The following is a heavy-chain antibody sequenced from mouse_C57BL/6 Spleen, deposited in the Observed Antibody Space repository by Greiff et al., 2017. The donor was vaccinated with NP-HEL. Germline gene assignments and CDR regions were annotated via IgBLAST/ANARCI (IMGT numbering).Heavy chain of an antibody. J-gene: IGHJ2*01. CDR2: IDPSDSYT. V-gene: IGHV1-69*01. D-gene: IGHD4-1*01. CDR1: GYTFTSYW. CDR3: ARGVRTGTGDYFDY. Sequence: QVQLQQPGAELVMPGASVKLSCKASGYTFTSYWMHWVKQRPGQGLEWIGEIDPSDSYTYYTQKFKGKSTLTVDKSSSTAYMQLSSLTSEDSAVYYCARGVRTGTGDYFDYWGQGTTLTVSS.